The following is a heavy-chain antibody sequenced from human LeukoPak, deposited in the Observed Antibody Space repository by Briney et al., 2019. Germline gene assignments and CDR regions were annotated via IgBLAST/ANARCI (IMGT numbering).Heavy chain of an antibody. Sequence: GGSLRLSCAASGFTFSGYDMHWVRQVPGRGLEWVSCITSNSATMAYADSVKGRFTISRDNAKNSLYLQMNSLRPEDTALYYCAKGIRTVRLHYFDYWGQGTLVAVSS. CDR2: ITSNSATM. CDR1: GFTFSGYD. CDR3: AKGIRTVRLHYFDY. J-gene: IGHJ4*02. D-gene: IGHD6-6*01. V-gene: IGHV3-9*01.